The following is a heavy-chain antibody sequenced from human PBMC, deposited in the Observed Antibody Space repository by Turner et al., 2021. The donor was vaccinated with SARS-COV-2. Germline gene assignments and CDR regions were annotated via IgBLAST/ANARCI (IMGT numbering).Heavy chain of an antibody. D-gene: IGHD6-19*01. CDR2: FDPEDGET. V-gene: IGHV1-24*01. J-gene: IGHJ6*02. CDR3: ATGVAVAGTPSDYYYYYGMDV. Sequence: QVQLVQSGAEVKKPGASVKVSCKVSGYTLTELSMHWVRQAPGKGLEWMGGFDPEDGETIYAQKFQGRVTMTEDTSTDTAYMEVSSLRSEDTAVYYCATGVAVAGTPSDYYYYYGMDVWGQGTTVTVSS. CDR1: GYTLTELS.